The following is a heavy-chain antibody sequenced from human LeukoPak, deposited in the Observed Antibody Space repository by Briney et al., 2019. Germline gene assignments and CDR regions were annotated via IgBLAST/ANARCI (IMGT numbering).Heavy chain of an antibody. Sequence: PGGSLRLSCAASGFTFSSYWMSWVRQAPGKGLEWVANIKQDGSEKYYVDSVKGRFTISRDNAKNLLYLQMNSLRAEDTAVYYCARACIAAAGTDYFDYWGQGTLVTVSS. V-gene: IGHV3-7*01. CDR2: IKQDGSEK. CDR1: GFTFSSYW. CDR3: ARACIAAAGTDYFDY. D-gene: IGHD6-13*01. J-gene: IGHJ4*02.